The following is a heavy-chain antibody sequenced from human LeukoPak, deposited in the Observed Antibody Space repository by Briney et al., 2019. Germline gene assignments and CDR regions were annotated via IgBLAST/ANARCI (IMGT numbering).Heavy chain of an antibody. CDR2: IYYSGST. V-gene: IGHV4-30-4*01. D-gene: IGHD3-10*01. CDR3: ARQIYGSGKADY. Sequence: SETLSLTCTVSGGSISSGDYYWSWIRQPPGKGLEWIGYIYYSGSTYYNPSLKSRVTISVDTSKNQFSLKLSSVTAADTAVYYCARQIYGSGKADYWGQGTLVTVPS. J-gene: IGHJ4*02. CDR1: GGSISSGDYY.